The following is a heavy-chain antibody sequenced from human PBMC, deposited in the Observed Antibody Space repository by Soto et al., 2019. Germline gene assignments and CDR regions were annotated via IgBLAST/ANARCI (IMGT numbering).Heavy chain of an antibody. CDR2: ISSSGSGDST. Sequence: GGSLRLSCAASGFTFSDYYMSWIRQAPGKGLEWVSYISSSGSGDSTYYADSVKGRFTVSRDNSKNTLYLQMNSLRAEDTAVFYCAKERSSGWSFDYWGQGTLVTVSS. CDR3: AKERSSGWSFDY. CDR1: GFTFSDYY. J-gene: IGHJ4*02. V-gene: IGHV3-11*01. D-gene: IGHD6-19*01.